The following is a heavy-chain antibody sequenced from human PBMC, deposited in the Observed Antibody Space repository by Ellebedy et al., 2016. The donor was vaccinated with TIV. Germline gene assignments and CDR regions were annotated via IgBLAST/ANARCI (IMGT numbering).Heavy chain of an antibody. V-gene: IGHV3-21*01. J-gene: IGHJ5*02. D-gene: IGHD1-26*01. CDR2: ITSTNSYI. CDR3: ARVGLVGARDH. CDR1: GFTFSAYT. Sequence: GESLKISCAASGFTFSAYTMSWVRQAPGKGLECVSSITSTNSYIYYADSVKGRFTISRDNTKNSLFLEMGSLRAEDTAIYFCARVGLVGARDHWGQGTLVTVSS.